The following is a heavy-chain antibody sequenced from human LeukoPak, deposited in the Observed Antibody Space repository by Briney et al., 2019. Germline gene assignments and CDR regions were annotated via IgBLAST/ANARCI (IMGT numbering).Heavy chain of an antibody. Sequence: GGSLRLSCAASGFTFSSYSMNWVRQAPGKGLEWVSSISSSSSYIYYADSVKGRFTISRDNAKNSLYLQMNSLRAEDTAVYYCARRANCGGDCLDYWGQGTLVTISS. CDR2: ISSSSSYI. J-gene: IGHJ4*02. V-gene: IGHV3-21*01. D-gene: IGHD2-21*01. CDR1: GFTFSSYS. CDR3: ARRANCGGDCLDY.